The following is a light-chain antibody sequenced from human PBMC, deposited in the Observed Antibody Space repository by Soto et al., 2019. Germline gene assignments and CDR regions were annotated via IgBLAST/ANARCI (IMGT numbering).Light chain of an antibody. Sequence: EIVLTQSPATLSSFPGDRVTLSCRASQAVNTRLAWYQHKPGQAPRLLIYLASNRAAGVPARFSGSGSGTDFTLTISNVEPEDFAVYYCLQRQSWPRTFGQGTTVDIK. J-gene: IGKJ1*01. CDR2: LAS. V-gene: IGKV3-11*01. CDR3: LQRQSWPRT. CDR1: QAVNTR.